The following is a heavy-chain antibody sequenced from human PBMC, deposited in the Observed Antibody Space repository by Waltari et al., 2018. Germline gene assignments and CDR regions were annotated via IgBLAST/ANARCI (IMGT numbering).Heavy chain of an antibody. Sequence: QVQLQESGPGLVKPSETLSLTCAVSGYSISSGYYWGWIRQPPGKGLEWIGSIYHSGGTYYNPSLKSRVTISVDPSKNQFSLKLSSLTAADTAVYYWARAVEYYDFWSGYYRLTGGDAFDIWGQGTMVTVSS. CDR1: GYSISSGYY. D-gene: IGHD3-3*01. CDR2: IYHSGGT. J-gene: IGHJ3*02. V-gene: IGHV4-38-2*01. CDR3: ARAVEYYDFWSGYYRLTGGDAFDI.